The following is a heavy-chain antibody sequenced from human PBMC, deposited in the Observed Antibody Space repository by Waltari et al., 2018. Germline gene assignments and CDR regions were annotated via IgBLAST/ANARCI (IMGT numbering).Heavy chain of an antibody. CDR3: ARGEGSSSWSDAFDI. CDR2: IYHSVRT. Sequence: QLQLQESGSGLVKPSQTLSLTCAVSGGSISSGGYSWSWIRQPPGKGLEWIGYIYHSVRTYFNPSLKIRVTRSVYRSKNQFSLKLSSVTAADTAVYYCARGEGSSSWSDAFDIWGQGTMVTVSS. CDR1: GGSISSGGYS. J-gene: IGHJ3*02. V-gene: IGHV4-30-2*01. D-gene: IGHD6-13*01.